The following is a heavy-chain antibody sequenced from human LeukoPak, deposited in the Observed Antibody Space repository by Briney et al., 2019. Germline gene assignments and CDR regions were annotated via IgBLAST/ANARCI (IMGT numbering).Heavy chain of an antibody. Sequence: KASETLSLTCTVSGASSSSYYWSWVRHPPGKGLEGIGYIYYSGTSNYNPSLKSRITISLDTSKDQFSLELRSVIAADTAVYYCARDLTKWDLPDYWGQGTLVTVSS. CDR3: ARDLTKWDLPDY. J-gene: IGHJ4*02. D-gene: IGHD1-26*01. CDR2: IYYSGTS. CDR1: GASSSSYY. V-gene: IGHV4-59*01.